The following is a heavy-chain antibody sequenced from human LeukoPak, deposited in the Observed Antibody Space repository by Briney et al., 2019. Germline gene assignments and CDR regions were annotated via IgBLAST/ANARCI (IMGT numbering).Heavy chain of an antibody. CDR2: INAGNGNA. D-gene: IGHD6-19*01. V-gene: IGHV1-3*03. J-gene: IGHJ4*02. CDR3: ARVVKYSSGPLTDLLPYYFDS. CDR1: GYTFTSYA. Sequence: ASVKVSCKASGYTFTSYAMHWVRQAPGQRLEWMGWINAGNGNAKYSQEFQGRVTISRDTSATTVYMELSSLRSEDMAVYYCARVVKYSSGPLTDLLPYYFDSWGQGTLVTVSS.